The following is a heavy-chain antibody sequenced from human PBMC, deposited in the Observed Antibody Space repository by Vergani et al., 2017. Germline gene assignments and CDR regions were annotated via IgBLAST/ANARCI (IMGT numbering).Heavy chain of an antibody. CDR2: INYSGST. V-gene: IGHV4-39*02. CDR3: AREWEQQLSN. CDR1: GGSISSNNYY. J-gene: IGHJ4*02. Sequence: QLQLQESGPGLVKPSETLSLTCSVSGGSISSNNYYWGWIRQPPGKGLEWIGIINYSGSTYYNPSLKSRVTISVDTSKNQLSLKLSSVTAADTAVYYCAREWEQQLSNWGQGTLVTVSS. D-gene: IGHD6-13*01.